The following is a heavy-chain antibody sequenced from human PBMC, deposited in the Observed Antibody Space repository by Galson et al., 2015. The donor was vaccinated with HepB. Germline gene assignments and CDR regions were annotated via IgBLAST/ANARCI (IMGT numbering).Heavy chain of an antibody. CDR3: ARDSRELTVTREWYFDL. Sequence: SLRLSCAASGFTFSSYAMHWVRQAPGKGLEWVAVISYDGSNKYYADSVKGRFTISRDNSKNTLYLQMNSLRAEDTAVYYCARDSRELTVTREWYFDLWGRGTLVTVSS. J-gene: IGHJ2*01. CDR1: GFTFSSYA. D-gene: IGHD4-17*01. V-gene: IGHV3-30-3*01. CDR2: ISYDGSNK.